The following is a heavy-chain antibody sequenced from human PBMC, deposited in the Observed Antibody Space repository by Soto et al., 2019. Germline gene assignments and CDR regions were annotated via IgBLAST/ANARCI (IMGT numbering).Heavy chain of an antibody. J-gene: IGHJ4*02. D-gene: IGHD2-2*02. CDR1: GGTFSSYA. Sequence: QVQLVQSGAEVKKPGSSVKVSCKASGGTFSSYAISWVRQAPGQGLEWMGGIIPIFGTANYAQKFQGRVTITADKSTSTAYMELSSLRSEDTAVYYCASTLGYCSSTSCYRDLDYWGQGTLVTVSS. CDR3: ASTLGYCSSTSCYRDLDY. V-gene: IGHV1-69*06. CDR2: IIPIFGTA.